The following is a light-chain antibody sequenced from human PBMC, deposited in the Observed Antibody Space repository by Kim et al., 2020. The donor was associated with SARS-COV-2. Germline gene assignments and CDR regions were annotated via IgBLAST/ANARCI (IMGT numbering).Light chain of an antibody. CDR3: QSYDSGLGGSL. J-gene: IGLJ3*02. Sequence: VNISCSGSSSNIKASSHVYWYQRLPGRAPKLLIYGDNNRTLGVPGRFSASKACTSASLAITGLQAEDEADYFCQSYDSGLGGSLFGGGTQLTVL. CDR2: GDN. CDR1: SSNIKASSH. V-gene: IGLV1-40*01.